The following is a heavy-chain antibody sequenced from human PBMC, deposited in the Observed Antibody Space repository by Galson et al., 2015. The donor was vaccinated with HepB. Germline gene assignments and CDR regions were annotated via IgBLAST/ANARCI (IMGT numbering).Heavy chain of an antibody. V-gene: IGHV3-30-3*01. J-gene: IGHJ4*02. D-gene: IGHD5-24*01. CDR2: ISYDGSNQ. Sequence: SLRLSCAASGFTFGNYAIHWIRQAPGKGLEWVAVISYDGSNQYFADSVKGRFTISRHNSKNTLHLHMNSLRVEDTAVYYCAREPNRIWLQFLFHYWGQGTLVTVSS. CDR3: AREPNRIWLQFLFHY. CDR1: GFTFGNYA.